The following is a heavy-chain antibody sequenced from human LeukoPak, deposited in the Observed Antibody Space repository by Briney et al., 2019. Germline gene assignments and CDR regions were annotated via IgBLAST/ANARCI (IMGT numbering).Heavy chain of an antibody. CDR3: ARSRVWSDYWGYFDY. V-gene: IGHV4-59*01. Sequence: SQTLSLTCTVSGGSIIGYYWNWIRQPPGKGLDWIGYIYHSGSTNYNPSLKSRVTISVDTSKTQISLKLRAVTAADTAVYYCARSRVWSDYWGYFDYWGQGTLVTVSS. J-gene: IGHJ4*02. CDR2: IYHSGST. D-gene: IGHD3-3*01. CDR1: GGSIIGYY.